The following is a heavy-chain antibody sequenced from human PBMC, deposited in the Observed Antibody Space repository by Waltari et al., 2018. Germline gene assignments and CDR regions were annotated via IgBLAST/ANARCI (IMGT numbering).Heavy chain of an antibody. Sequence: YGISWVRQAPGQGLEWMGWISAYNGNTNYAQKLQGRVTMTTDTSTSTAYMELRSLRSDDTAVYYCARVVSGQLVYWYFDLWGRGTLVTVSS. CDR1: YG. J-gene: IGHJ2*01. CDR3: ARVVSGQLVYWYFDL. V-gene: IGHV1-18*01. D-gene: IGHD6-6*01. CDR2: ISAYNGNT.